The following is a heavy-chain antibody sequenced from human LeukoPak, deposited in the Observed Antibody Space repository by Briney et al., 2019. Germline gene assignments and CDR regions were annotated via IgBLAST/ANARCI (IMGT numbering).Heavy chain of an antibody. J-gene: IGHJ4*02. CDR2: ISSSSSYI. CDR1: GFTFSSYS. Sequence: GGSLRLSCAASGFTFSSYSMNWVRQAPGKGLEWVSSISSSSSYIYYADSVKGRFTISRDNALNSLYLQMNSLRAEDTAIYYCARSIPYGTTRYGRSDYWGQGTLVTVSS. CDR3: ARSIPYGTTRYGRSDY. D-gene: IGHD2-21*01. V-gene: IGHV3-21*04.